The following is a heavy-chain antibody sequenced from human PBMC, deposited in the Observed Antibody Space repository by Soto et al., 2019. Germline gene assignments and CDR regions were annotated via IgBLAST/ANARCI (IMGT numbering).Heavy chain of an antibody. Sequence: SLRLSCAASGFTFSSYSMNWVRQAPGKGLEWVSSISSSSSYIYYADSVKGRFAISRDNAKNSLYLQMNSLRAEDTAVYYCARVKSSAIDYWGQGTLVTVSS. CDR1: GFTFSSYS. J-gene: IGHJ4*02. V-gene: IGHV3-21*01. CDR3: ARVKSSAIDY. D-gene: IGHD6-6*01. CDR2: ISSSSSYI.